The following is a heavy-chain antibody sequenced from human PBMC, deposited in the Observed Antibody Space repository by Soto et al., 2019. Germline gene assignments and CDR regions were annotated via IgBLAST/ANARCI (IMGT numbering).Heavy chain of an antibody. V-gene: IGHV5-10-1*03. Sequence: EVQLVQTGAEVKKPGESLTISCKTSGYSFSTYWISWVRQRPGKGLEWMGRINPGNSYINYSPSFEGHVTMSVDKSTNTVYLQWSSLEASDSAMYYCGRRGPVPGQGLGFYYGMDVWGQGTTVTVCS. D-gene: IGHD6-19*01. CDR3: GRRGPVPGQGLGFYYGMDV. CDR1: GYSFSTYW. CDR2: INPGNSYI. J-gene: IGHJ6*02.